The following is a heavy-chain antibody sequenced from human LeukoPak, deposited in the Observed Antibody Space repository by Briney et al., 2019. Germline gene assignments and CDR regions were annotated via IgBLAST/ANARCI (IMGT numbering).Heavy chain of an antibody. CDR1: GFTFSSYA. V-gene: IGHV3-23*01. Sequence: GGSLRLSCAASGFTFSSYAMSWVRQAPGKGLEWVSAISGSGGSTYYADSVGGRFTISRDNAKNTLYLQMNSLRAEDTAVYYCAKKSPDSSGNPAYDWGQGTLVTVSS. D-gene: IGHD4-23*01. CDR2: ISGSGGST. CDR3: AKKSPDSSGNPAYD. J-gene: IGHJ4*02.